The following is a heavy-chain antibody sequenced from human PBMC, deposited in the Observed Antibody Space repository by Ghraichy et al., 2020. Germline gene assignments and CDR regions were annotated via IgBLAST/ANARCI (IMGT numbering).Heavy chain of an antibody. Sequence: SETLSLTCTVSGGSISSGSYYWSWIRQPAGKGLEWIGRIYTSGSTNYNPSLKSRVTISVDTSKNQFSLKLSSVTAADTAVYYCARVSKWLRFVDYWGQGTLVTVSS. CDR2: IYTSGST. CDR1: GGSISSGSYY. V-gene: IGHV4-61*02. CDR3: ARVSKWLRFVDY. D-gene: IGHD5-12*01. J-gene: IGHJ4*02.